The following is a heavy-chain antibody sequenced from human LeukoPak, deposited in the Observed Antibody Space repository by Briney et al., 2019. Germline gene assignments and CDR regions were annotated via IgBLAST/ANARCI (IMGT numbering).Heavy chain of an antibody. D-gene: IGHD4-17*01. CDR2: IYTSGST. CDR3: ARFQTRRGHGRGEVAFDI. Sequence: SETLSLTCTVSGGSISSYYWSWIRQPAGKGLEWIGRIYTSGSTNYNPSLKSRVTMSVDTTKNQFSLKLSSVTAADTAVYYCARFQTRRGHGRGEVAFDIWGQGTMATVSS. V-gene: IGHV4-4*07. J-gene: IGHJ3*02. CDR1: GGSISSYY.